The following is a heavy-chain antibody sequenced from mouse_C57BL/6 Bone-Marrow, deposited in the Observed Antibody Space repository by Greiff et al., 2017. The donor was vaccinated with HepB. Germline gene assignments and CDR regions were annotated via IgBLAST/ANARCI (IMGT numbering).Heavy chain of an antibody. Sequence: QVQLQQPGAELVRPGSSVKLSCKASGYTFTSYWMHWVKQRPIQGLEWIGNIDPSDSANHYNQKFKDKATLTVDKSSSTAYMQLSSLTSEDSAVYYCARWRGYYYGSRYYFDYWGQGTTLTVSS. D-gene: IGHD1-1*01. CDR2: IDPSDSAN. CDR3: ARWRGYYYGSRYYFDY. J-gene: IGHJ2*01. CDR1: GYTFTSYW. V-gene: IGHV1-52*01.